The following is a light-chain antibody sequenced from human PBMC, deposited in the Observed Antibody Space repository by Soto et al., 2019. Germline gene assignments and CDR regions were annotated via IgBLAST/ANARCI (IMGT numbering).Light chain of an antibody. V-gene: IGLV2-14*01. CDR3: SSYAGSYNVL. CDR1: SSDVGANNY. J-gene: IGLJ2*01. Sequence: QSVLTQPASVSGSPGQSITISCTGTSSDVGANNYVSWYQQQSGKAPKLLIHEVSNRPAGVSDRFSGSKSGNTASLTVSGLQTEDEADYYCSSYAGSYNVLFGGGTQLTVL. CDR2: EVS.